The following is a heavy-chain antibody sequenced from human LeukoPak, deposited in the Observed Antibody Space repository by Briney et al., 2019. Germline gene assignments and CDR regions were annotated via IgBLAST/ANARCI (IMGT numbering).Heavy chain of an antibody. CDR2: IIPILGIA. CDR1: GVTFSSYT. Sequence: ASVKLSCTASGVTFSSYTMSWVRQAPGQGLEWIGRIIPILGIANYAEKFKGRVTITADKSTSTAYLEQSSLRSEDTAVYYCASTGHTMTPLLDYWGQGTLVTVSS. J-gene: IGHJ4*02. D-gene: IGHD3-22*01. V-gene: IGHV1-69*02. CDR3: ASTGHTMTPLLDY.